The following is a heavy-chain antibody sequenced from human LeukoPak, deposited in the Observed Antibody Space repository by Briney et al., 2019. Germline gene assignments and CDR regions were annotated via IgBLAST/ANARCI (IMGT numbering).Heavy chain of an antibody. Sequence: GGSLRLSCAASGFTFSYYWMGWVRQAPGKGLEWVANIKQDGSEKYYVDSVRGRFTISRDNAKNSLSLQMNSMRAEDTAVYYCARAGWLRFTTTEELDLDVWGQGTTVTVSS. CDR1: GFTFSYYW. V-gene: IGHV3-7*02. D-gene: IGHD5-12*01. J-gene: IGHJ6*02. CDR2: IKQDGSEK. CDR3: ARAGWLRFTTTEELDLDV.